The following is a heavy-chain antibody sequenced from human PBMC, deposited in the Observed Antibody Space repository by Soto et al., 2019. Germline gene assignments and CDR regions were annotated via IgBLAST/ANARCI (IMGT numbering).Heavy chain of an antibody. CDR1: GGTFSSYA. V-gene: IGHV1-69*13. Sequence: SVKVSCKASGGTFSSYAISWVRQAPGQGPEWMGGIIPIFGTANYAQKFQGRVTITADESTSTAYMELSSLRSEDTAVYYCATAPRFGVVIGNENWGQGTLVTVSS. J-gene: IGHJ4*02. CDR3: ATAPRFGVVIGNEN. CDR2: IIPIFGTA. D-gene: IGHD3-3*01.